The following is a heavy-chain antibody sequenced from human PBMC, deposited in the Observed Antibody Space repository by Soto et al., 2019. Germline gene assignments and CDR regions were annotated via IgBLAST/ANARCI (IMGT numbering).Heavy chain of an antibody. Sequence: QVQLVESGGGVVQPGKSLRLSCAASGFKFRNYAIHWVRQAPGKGLEWLAVIWFDGSKKYYADSAKGRFTISRDNSKNTVYLHMNSLTADDSGVFYCAKAHSMMILDRFDPWGHGTLVTVSS. CDR1: GFKFRNYA. CDR3: AKAHSMMILDRFDP. D-gene: IGHD3-16*01. CDR2: IWFDGSKK. V-gene: IGHV3-33*06. J-gene: IGHJ5*02.